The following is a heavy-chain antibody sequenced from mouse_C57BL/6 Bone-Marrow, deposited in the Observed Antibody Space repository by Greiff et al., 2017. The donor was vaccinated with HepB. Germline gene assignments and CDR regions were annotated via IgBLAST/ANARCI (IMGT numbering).Heavy chain of an antibody. V-gene: IGHV1-9*01. CDR1: GYTFTGYW. Sequence: VQLQESGAELLKPGASVKLSCKATGYTFTGYWIEWVKQRPGHGLEWIGEIVPGSGSTNYNEKFKGKDTFTADTSSRTAYMQLSSRTTEDAAIYYCASQRGGYYAMDYWGKGTSVTVSS. CDR3: ASQRGGYYAMDY. J-gene: IGHJ4*01. CDR2: IVPGSGST.